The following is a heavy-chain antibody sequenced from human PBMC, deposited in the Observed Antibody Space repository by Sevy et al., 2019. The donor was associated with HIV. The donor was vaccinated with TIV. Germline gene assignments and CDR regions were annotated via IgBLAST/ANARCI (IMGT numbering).Heavy chain of an antibody. V-gene: IGHV1-46*01. CDR3: ARKADGNPFDY. CDR2: INPSGGGT. Sequence: ASVKVSCKASGYTFSSYYVHWLRRAPGQGLEWVGIINPSGGGTTYAQNLQGRVTMTRDTSTSTVYMELSSLRSEDTAVYYCARKADGNPFDYWGQGAPVTVSS. J-gene: IGHJ4*02. CDR1: GYTFSSYY.